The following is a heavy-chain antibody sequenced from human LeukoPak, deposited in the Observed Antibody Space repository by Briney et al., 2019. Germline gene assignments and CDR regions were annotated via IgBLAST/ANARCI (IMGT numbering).Heavy chain of an antibody. D-gene: IGHD3-9*01. CDR2: IYSGGST. Sequence: GGSLRLSCAASGFTVSSNYMSWVRQAPGKGLEWVSVIYSGGSTDYPDSVKGRFTISRDNSKNTLYLQMNSLRVEDTAVYYCARSSHYDILTGYSEEDAFDIWGQGTMVTVS. V-gene: IGHV3-53*01. J-gene: IGHJ3*02. CDR3: ARSSHYDILTGYSEEDAFDI. CDR1: GFTVSSNY.